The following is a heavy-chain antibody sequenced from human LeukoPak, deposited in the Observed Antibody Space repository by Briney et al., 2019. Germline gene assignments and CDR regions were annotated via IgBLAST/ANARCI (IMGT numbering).Heavy chain of an antibody. D-gene: IGHD3-10*01. J-gene: IGHJ4*02. CDR2: INPNSGGT. CDR1: GYTFTYYY. Sequence: ASVKVSCKSSGYTFTYYYIHLVRQAPGQGLEWMGRINPNSGGTNYAQKFHVRVTMTMYTSNSTTYMYLNMQSSDQTAVYYCARNRYTMVRGGRFSQFEYWAQGTLVTVSS. V-gene: IGHV1-2*06. CDR3: ARNRYTMVRGGRFSQFEY.